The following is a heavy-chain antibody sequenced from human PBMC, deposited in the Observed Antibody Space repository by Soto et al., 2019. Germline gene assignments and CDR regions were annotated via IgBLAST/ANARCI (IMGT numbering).Heavy chain of an antibody. CDR3: ARRRGPSPTCYVPEGNWRDP. Sequence: PSETLSLTCTVSGGALSDSYWHWMRQSPGKGLEWIGDVHSRGANNYNPALRSRVTISLNTSKNQFSLTLTSVTAADTAIYYCARRRGPSPTCYVPEGNWRDPWRQGILV. CDR1: GGALSDSY. CDR2: VHSRGAN. J-gene: IGHJ5*02. V-gene: IGHV4-59*08. D-gene: IGHD2-2*01.